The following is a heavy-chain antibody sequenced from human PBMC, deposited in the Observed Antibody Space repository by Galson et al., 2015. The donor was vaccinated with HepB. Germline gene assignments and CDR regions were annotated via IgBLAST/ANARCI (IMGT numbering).Heavy chain of an antibody. V-gene: IGHV3-74*01. D-gene: IGHD1-26*01. CDR1: GFTFDHYW. CDR2: INADGSDT. Sequence: SLRLSCAASGFTFDHYWIHWVRQAPGKGLVWVSRINADGSDTGYADSAEGRFTISRDNAKSVLYLQMDSLTVADTAVYFCARDSVSSPFDRWGQGTLVSVSS. CDR3: ARDSVSSPFDR. J-gene: IGHJ4*02.